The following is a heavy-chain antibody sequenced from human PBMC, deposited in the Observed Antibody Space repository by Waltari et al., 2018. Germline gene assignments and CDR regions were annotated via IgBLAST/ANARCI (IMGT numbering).Heavy chain of an antibody. CDR1: AGSLSSTSYY. V-gene: IGHV4-39*01. CDR2: IYFGGTT. CDR3: ARHYADNFWSGQGHFDP. Sequence: QLQLHESGPGLVKPSKTLSLTCPVSAGSLSSTSYYWGWIRQPPGKGLEWIGSIYFGGTTYYNPSLKSRVTISVDTSKNQFSLKLTSVTAADTSVYYCARHYADNFWSGQGHFDPWGQGTLVTVSS. D-gene: IGHD3-3*01. J-gene: IGHJ5*02.